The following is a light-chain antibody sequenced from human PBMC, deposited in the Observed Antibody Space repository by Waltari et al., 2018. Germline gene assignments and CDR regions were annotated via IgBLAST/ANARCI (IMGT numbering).Light chain of an antibody. V-gene: IGLV2-11*01. CDR1: SSAVGAYDF. J-gene: IGLJ2*01. Sequence: QSALTQPRPVSGSPGQSVTISCTGTSSAVGAYDFVSWYQQYPGKAPKLIIYDVNKRPPGVPDRFSASKSGNTTSLTISGLLNEDEADYYCCSYAGADTSVLFGGGTTLTVL. CDR3: CSYAGADTSVL. CDR2: DVN.